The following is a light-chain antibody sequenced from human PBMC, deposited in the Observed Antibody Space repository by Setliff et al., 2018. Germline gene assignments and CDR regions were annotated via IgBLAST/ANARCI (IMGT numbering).Light chain of an antibody. CDR3: SSYTSSSTSYV. J-gene: IGLJ1*01. CDR1: SSDVGGYNY. V-gene: IGLV2-14*03. Sequence: QSVLAQPASVSGSPGQSITISCTGTSSDVGGYNYVSWYQQHPGKAPKLMIYDVSNRPSGVSNRFSGSKFGNTASLTISGLQAEDEADYYCSSYTSSSTSYVFGTGTEVTVL. CDR2: DVS.